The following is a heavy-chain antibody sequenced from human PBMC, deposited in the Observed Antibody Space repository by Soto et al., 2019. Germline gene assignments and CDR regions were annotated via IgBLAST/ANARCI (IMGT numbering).Heavy chain of an antibody. CDR2: ISTYNGDT. CDR1: GYTFTRSG. CDR3: ASGMVRGENYYYYGMDV. Sequence: ASVKVSCKASGYTFTRSGISWVRQAPGQGLEWMGWISTYNGDTNYAQTFQGRVTMTTDTSTSTAYMELSSLRSEDTAVYYCASGMVRGENYYYYGMDVWGQGTTVTVSS. V-gene: IGHV1-18*01. J-gene: IGHJ6*02. D-gene: IGHD3-10*01.